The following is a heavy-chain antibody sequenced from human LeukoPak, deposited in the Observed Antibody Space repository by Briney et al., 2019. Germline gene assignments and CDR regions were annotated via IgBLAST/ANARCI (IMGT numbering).Heavy chain of an antibody. CDR2: IWYDGSNK. Sequence: GGSLRLSCAASGFTSSSYGMHWVRQAPGKGLEWVAVIWYDGSNKYYADSVKGRFTISRDNSKNTLYLQMNSLRAEDTAVYYCAREEYSSSWYNWFDPWGQGTLVTVSS. V-gene: IGHV3-33*01. J-gene: IGHJ5*02. CDR1: GFTSSSYG. CDR3: AREEYSSSWYNWFDP. D-gene: IGHD6-13*01.